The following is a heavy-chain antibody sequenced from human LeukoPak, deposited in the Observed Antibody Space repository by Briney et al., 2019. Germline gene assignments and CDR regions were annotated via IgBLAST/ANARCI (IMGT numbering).Heavy chain of an antibody. D-gene: IGHD3-3*01. CDR2: IKQDGSEK. J-gene: IGHJ6*02. V-gene: IGHV3-7*01. CDR3: ARSPSAQVYDFWSGYYITPYGMDV. Sequence: SGGSLRLSCAASGFTFSSYWMSWVRQAPGKGLEWVANIKQDGSEKYYVDSVKGRFTISRDNAKNSLYLQMNSLRAEDTAVYYCARSPSAQVYDFWSGYYITPYGMDVWGQGTTVTVSS. CDR1: GFTFSSYW.